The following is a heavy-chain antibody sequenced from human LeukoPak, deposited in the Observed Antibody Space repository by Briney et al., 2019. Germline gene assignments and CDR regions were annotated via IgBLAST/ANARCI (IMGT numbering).Heavy chain of an antibody. Sequence: GASVKVSCKASGYTFTSYYMHWVRQAPGQGLEWMGIINPSGGSTSYAQKFQGRVTMTRDMSTSTVYMELSSLRSEDTAVYYCARGPPNGHDDSSGYYVPACFDYWGQGTLVTVSS. J-gene: IGHJ4*02. CDR1: GYTFTSYY. CDR2: INPSGGST. D-gene: IGHD3-22*01. CDR3: ARGPPNGHDDSSGYYVPACFDY. V-gene: IGHV1-46*01.